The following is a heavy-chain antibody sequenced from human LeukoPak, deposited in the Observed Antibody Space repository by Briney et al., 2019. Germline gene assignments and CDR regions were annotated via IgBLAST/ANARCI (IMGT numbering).Heavy chain of an antibody. J-gene: IGHJ4*02. CDR2: ISGSGGST. V-gene: IGHV3-23*01. Sequence: GGSLRLSRAPSGFSFSSYAMSGVGPPPGRGVEWVSGISGSGGSTYYADSVKGRFTISRDNSKNTLYLQMNSLRAEDTAVYYCAKDQYDFWSGPSTDWGQGTLVTVSS. CDR1: GFSFSSYA. CDR3: AKDQYDFWSGPSTD. D-gene: IGHD3-3*01.